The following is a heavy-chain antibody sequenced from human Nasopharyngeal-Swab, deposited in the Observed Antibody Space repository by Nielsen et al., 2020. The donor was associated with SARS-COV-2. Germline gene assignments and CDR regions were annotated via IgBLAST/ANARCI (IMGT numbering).Heavy chain of an antibody. CDR3: ARNIQTGIVNYYDSSGYPDY. D-gene: IGHD3-22*01. CDR2: ISSSSSYI. V-gene: IGHV3-21*01. Sequence: GESLKISCAASGFTFSSYSMNWVRQAPGKGLEWVSSISSSSSYIYYADSVKGRFTISRDNAKNSLYVQMNSLRAEDTAVYYCARNIQTGIVNYYDSSGYPDYWGQGTLVTVSS. J-gene: IGHJ4*02. CDR1: GFTFSSYS.